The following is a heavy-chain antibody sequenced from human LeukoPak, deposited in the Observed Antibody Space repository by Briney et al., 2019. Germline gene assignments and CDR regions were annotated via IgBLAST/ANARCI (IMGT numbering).Heavy chain of an antibody. Sequence: GASVKVSCKASGYTFTGYYMHWVRQAPGQGLEWMGIINPSGGSTSYAQKFQGRVTMTRDTSTSTIYMELSNLRSEDTAVYYCARATYYYEVDYWGQGSLVTVSS. CDR3: ARATYYYEVDY. V-gene: IGHV1-46*01. CDR2: INPSGGST. J-gene: IGHJ4*02. CDR1: GYTFTGYY. D-gene: IGHD3-22*01.